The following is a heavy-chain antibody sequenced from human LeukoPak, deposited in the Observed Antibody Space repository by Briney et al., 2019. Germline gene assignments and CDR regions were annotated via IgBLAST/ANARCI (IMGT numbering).Heavy chain of an antibody. CDR3: ARSNGSSGYYHPYNWFDP. V-gene: IGHV1-69*13. CDR1: GGTFSSYA. Sequence: VKVSCKASGGTFSSYAISWVRPAPGQGLEWMGGIIPIFGTANYAQKFQGRVTITADESTSTAYMELSSLRSEDTAVYYCARSNGSSGYYHPYNWFDPWGQGTLVTVSS. J-gene: IGHJ5*02. D-gene: IGHD3-22*01. CDR2: IIPIFGTA.